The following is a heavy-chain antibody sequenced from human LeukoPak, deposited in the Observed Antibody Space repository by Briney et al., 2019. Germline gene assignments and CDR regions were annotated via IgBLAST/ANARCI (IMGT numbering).Heavy chain of an antibody. CDR2: IKSKTDGGTT. CDR1: GFTFSYDW. J-gene: IGHJ3*01. CDR3: STVRYCSGGSCVGGMDV. D-gene: IGHD2-15*01. Sequence: GGSLRLSCAASGFTFSYDWMTWVRQAPGKGLEWVGRIKSKTDGGTTDYAAPVKGRFIISRDDSKNTLYLQMNSLKTEDTAVYYCSTVRYCSGGSCVGGMDVWGQGTMVSVSS. V-gene: IGHV3-15*01.